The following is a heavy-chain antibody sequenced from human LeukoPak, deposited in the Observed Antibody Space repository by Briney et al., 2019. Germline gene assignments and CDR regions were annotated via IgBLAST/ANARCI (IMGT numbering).Heavy chain of an antibody. J-gene: IGHJ6*03. D-gene: IGHD2-15*01. Sequence: SETLSLTCTVYGGSISSYYWSWIRQPPGKGLEWIGYIYYSGSTNYNPSLKSRVTISVDTSKNQFSLKLSSVTAADTAVYYCARGGWSYYYMDVWGKGTTVTVSS. V-gene: IGHV4-59*01. CDR2: IYYSGST. CDR1: GGSISSYY. CDR3: ARGGWSYYYMDV.